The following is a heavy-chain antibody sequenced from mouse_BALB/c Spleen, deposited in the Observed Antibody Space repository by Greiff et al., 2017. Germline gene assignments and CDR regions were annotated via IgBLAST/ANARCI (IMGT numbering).Heavy chain of an antibody. CDR1: GYTFTDYA. CDR2: ISTYYGDA. J-gene: IGHJ3*01. D-gene: IGHD4-1*01. CDR3: ARDNWAY. Sequence: QVQLKQSGAELVRPGVSVKISCKGSGYTFTDYAMHWVKQSHAKSLEWIGVISTYYGDASYNQKFKGKATMTVDKSSSTAYMELARLTSEDSAIYYCARDNWAYWGQGTLVTVSA. V-gene: IGHV1S137*01.